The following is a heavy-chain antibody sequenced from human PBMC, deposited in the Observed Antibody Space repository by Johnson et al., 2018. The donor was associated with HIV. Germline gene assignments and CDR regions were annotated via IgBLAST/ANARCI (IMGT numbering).Heavy chain of an antibody. CDR1: GFTFSSYW. Sequence: VQLVESGGGVVRPGGSLRLSCVASGFTFSSYWMTWVRQAPGKGLEWVANIKQDGSERYYVDSLKGRFTISRDNAKNSLYLQMNSLRAEDTAVFHCARGDYRYAFYIWGQGTMVTVSS. D-gene: IGHD3-16*02. J-gene: IGHJ3*02. V-gene: IGHV3-7*01. CDR2: IKQDGSER. CDR3: ARGDYRYAFYI.